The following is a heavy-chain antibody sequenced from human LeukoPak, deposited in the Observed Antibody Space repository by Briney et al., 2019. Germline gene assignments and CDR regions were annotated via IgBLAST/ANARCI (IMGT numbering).Heavy chain of an antibody. CDR1: GYTFTSYD. D-gene: IGHD5-18*01. V-gene: IGHV1-18*01. CDR2: ISAYNGNT. CDR3: ARELRGYSYGGFDY. Sequence: GASVKVSCKASGYTFTSYDISWVRQAPGQGLEWMGWISAYNGNTNYAQKLQGRVTMTTDTSTSTAYMELRSLRSDDTAVYYCARELRGYSYGGFDYWGQGTLVTVSS. J-gene: IGHJ4*02.